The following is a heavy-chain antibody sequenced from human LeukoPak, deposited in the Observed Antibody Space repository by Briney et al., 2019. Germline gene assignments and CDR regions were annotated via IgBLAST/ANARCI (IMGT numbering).Heavy chain of an antibody. CDR2: INPNSGGT. CDR3: ARGGYSYGANWFDP. Sequence: GASVKVSCKASGYTFSDYHMHWVRQAPGQGLEWMGWINPNSGGTNYAQKFQGRVTMTRDTSISTAYMELSRLRSDDTAVYYCARGGYSYGANWFDPWGQGTLVTVSS. J-gene: IGHJ5*02. D-gene: IGHD5-18*01. CDR1: GYTFSDYH. V-gene: IGHV1-2*02.